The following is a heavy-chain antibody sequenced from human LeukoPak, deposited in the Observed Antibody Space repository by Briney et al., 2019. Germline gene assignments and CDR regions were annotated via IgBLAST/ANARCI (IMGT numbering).Heavy chain of an antibody. J-gene: IGHJ6*03. CDR1: GFTFSSYA. Sequence: GGSLRLSCAASGFTFSSYAMSWVRQAPGKGLEWVSTISGSGSSTYYADSVKGRFTISRDNSKNTLYLQMNGLRPEDTALYYCAKDMGGRTRGGDYYYMDVWGKGTTVTVSS. D-gene: IGHD3-16*01. V-gene: IGHV3-23*01. CDR3: AKDMGGRTRGGDYYYMDV. CDR2: ISGSGSST.